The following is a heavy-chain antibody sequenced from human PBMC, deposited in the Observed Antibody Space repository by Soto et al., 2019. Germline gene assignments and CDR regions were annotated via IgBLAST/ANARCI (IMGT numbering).Heavy chain of an antibody. Sequence: AASVKVSCKASGYTFTSYGISWVRQAPGQGLEWMGWISAYNGNTNYAQKLQGRVTMTTDTSTSTAYMELRSLRSDDTAVYYCARDRPYSSSWYYYYMDVWGKGTTVTVSS. D-gene: IGHD6-13*01. CDR1: GYTFTSYG. CDR3: ARDRPYSSSWYYYYMDV. CDR2: ISAYNGNT. J-gene: IGHJ6*03. V-gene: IGHV1-18*01.